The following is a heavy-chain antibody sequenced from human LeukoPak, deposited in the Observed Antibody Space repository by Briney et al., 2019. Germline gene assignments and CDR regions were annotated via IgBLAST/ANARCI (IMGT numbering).Heavy chain of an antibody. Sequence: SETLSLTCAVSGGSISSYYWSWIRQPPGKGLEWIGYIYYSGSTNYNPSLKSRVTISVDTSRNQFSLKLSSVTAADTAVYYCARDQGGSYDYWGQGTLVTVSS. J-gene: IGHJ4*02. CDR2: IYYSGST. CDR3: ARDQGGSYDY. D-gene: IGHD1-26*01. CDR1: GGSISSYY. V-gene: IGHV4-59*01.